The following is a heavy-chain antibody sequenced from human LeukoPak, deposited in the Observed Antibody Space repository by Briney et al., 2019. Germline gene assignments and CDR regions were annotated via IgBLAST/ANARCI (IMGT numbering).Heavy chain of an antibody. J-gene: IGHJ4*02. CDR2: IKQDGSEK. CDR3: VREPMVRGVIIPYFDS. V-gene: IGHV3-7*03. CDR1: GFTFSSYW. Sequence: GGSLRLSCAASGFTFSSYWMSWVRQAPGKGLEWVANIKQDGSEKYYVDSVKGRFTISRDSAKNSLYLQMNSLRAEDTALYYCVREPMVRGVIIPYFDSWGQGTLVTVSS. D-gene: IGHD3-10*01.